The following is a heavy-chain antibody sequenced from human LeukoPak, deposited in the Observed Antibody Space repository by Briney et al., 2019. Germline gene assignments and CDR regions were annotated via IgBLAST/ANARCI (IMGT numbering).Heavy chain of an antibody. CDR3: AKDRATYYYGSGSYPL. J-gene: IGHJ4*02. CDR2: ISGSGGST. Sequence: GGSLRLSCAASGFTFSSYSMSWVRQAPGKGLEWVSAISGSGGSTYYADSVKGRFTISRDNSKNTLYLQMNSLRAEDTAVYYCAKDRATYYYGSGSYPLWGQGTLVTVSS. D-gene: IGHD3-10*01. CDR1: GFTFSSYS. V-gene: IGHV3-23*01.